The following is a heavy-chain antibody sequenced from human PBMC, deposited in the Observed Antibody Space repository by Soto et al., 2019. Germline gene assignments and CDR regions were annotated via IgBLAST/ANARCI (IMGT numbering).Heavy chain of an antibody. CDR1: GFTFDDYA. Sequence: VQLVESGGGLVQPGRSLRLSCAASGFTFDDYAMHWVRQAPGKGLEWVSGISWNSGSIGYADSVKGRFTISRDNAKNSLYLQMNSLRAEDTALYYCAKSGYSGYEDYYYMDVWGKGTTVTVSS. D-gene: IGHD5-12*01. J-gene: IGHJ6*03. CDR3: AKSGYSGYEDYYYMDV. CDR2: ISWNSGSI. V-gene: IGHV3-9*01.